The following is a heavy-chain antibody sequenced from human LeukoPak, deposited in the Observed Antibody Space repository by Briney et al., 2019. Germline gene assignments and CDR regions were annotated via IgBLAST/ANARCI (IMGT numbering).Heavy chain of an antibody. Sequence: ASVKVSCKASGYTFTGYYMHWVRQAPGQGLEWMGWINPNSGGTNYAQKFQGRVTMTRDTSISTAYMELSRLRYDDTAVYYCARRTSNADYYDSSGYYNWYYFDYWGQGTLVTVSP. J-gene: IGHJ4*02. CDR1: GYTFTGYY. D-gene: IGHD3-22*01. CDR2: INPNSGGT. V-gene: IGHV1-2*02. CDR3: ARRTSNADYYDSSGYYNWYYFDY.